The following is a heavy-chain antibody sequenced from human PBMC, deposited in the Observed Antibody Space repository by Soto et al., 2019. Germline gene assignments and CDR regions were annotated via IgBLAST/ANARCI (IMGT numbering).Heavy chain of an antibody. CDR2: INHRGST. CDR1: GGSFSGYY. Sequence: QVQLQQWGAGLLKPSETLSLTCAVYGGSFSGYYWSWIRQPPGKGLEWIGEINHRGSTNYNPSLKSRVTISVDTSKNQFSLKLSSVTAADTAVYYCARATVENDAFDIWGQGTMVTVSS. D-gene: IGHD1-1*01. J-gene: IGHJ3*02. V-gene: IGHV4-34*01. CDR3: ARATVENDAFDI.